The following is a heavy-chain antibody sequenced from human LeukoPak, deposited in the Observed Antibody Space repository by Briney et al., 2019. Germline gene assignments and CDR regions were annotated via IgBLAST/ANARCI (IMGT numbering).Heavy chain of an antibody. J-gene: IGHJ4*02. CDR2: INPNSGGT. CDR1: VYTFTVYY. D-gene: IGHD6-25*01. CDR3: ARDVQGQRLKDY. Sequence: ASVTVSFTSSVYTFTVYYMHWVRQAPGQGREWMGWINPNSGGTNYAQKFQGRVTMTRDTSISTAYMELSRLGSDDTAVYYCARDVQGQRLKDYWGQGTLVTVSS. V-gene: IGHV1-2*02.